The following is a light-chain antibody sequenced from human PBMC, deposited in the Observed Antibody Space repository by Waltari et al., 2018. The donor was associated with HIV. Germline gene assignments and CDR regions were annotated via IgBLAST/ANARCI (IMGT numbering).Light chain of an antibody. CDR1: GSDIAVYNY. Sequence: QSALTQPASVSGSPGQSITISCIGSGSDIAVYNYISWYQHPPDGAPRLVVFNPNSRPSGRPFRFAGSKSGNTASLTISGLQADDEADYYCCSFVGNYTWNTWVFGGGTKLTVL. CDR3: CSFVGNYTWNTWV. J-gene: IGLJ3*02. CDR2: NPN. V-gene: IGLV2-11*01.